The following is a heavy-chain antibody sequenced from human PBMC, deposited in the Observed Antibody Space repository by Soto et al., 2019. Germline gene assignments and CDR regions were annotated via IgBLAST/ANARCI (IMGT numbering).Heavy chain of an antibody. CDR2: IYYTGTT. J-gene: IGHJ5*01. V-gene: IGHV4-30-4*08. CDR3: ARGRYCLTGRCFPNCFDS. CDR1: GVSISNADYY. Sequence: SETLSLTCTVSGVSISNADYYWSFIRHHPGKCLEWLGYIYYTGTTYYSPSLESRVAISVDTSQNQFSLKLGAVTAADTAVYFCARGRYCLTGRCFPNCFDSWGQGALVTVSS. D-gene: IGHD7-27*01.